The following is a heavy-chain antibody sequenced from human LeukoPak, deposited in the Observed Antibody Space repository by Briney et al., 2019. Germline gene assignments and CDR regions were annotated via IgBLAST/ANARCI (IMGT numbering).Heavy chain of an antibody. Sequence: GGSLRLSCAASGFTFSSYAMHWVRQAPGKGLEWVAVISYDGSNKYYADSVKGRFTLSRDNSNNTLFLQMNNLGAEDTAWYSCARASSSGYYFSVDSWGQGTLVTVSS. CDR3: ARASSSGYYFSVDS. D-gene: IGHD3-22*01. J-gene: IGHJ4*02. CDR2: ISYDGSNK. V-gene: IGHV3-30-3*01. CDR1: GFTFSSYA.